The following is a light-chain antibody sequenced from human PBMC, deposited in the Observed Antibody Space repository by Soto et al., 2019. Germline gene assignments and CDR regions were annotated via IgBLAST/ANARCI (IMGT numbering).Light chain of an antibody. Sequence: EIVLTQSPGTLSLSPGERATLSCRASHSVSSSYLAWYQQKPGQAPRLLIYGAFSRATGIPDRFSGSGSGTDFTLTISRLEPEDIAVYYCQQDCSSPPYTFGQGTKVEIK. CDR2: GAF. V-gene: IGKV3-20*01. J-gene: IGKJ2*01. CDR3: QQDCSSPPYT. CDR1: HSVSSSY.